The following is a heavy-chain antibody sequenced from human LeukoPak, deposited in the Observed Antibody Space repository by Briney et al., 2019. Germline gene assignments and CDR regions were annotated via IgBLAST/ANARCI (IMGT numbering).Heavy chain of an antibody. J-gene: IGHJ4*02. Sequence: SSETLSLTCAVYGGSFSGYYWSWIRQPPGKGLEWIGEINHSGSTNYNPSLKSRVTISVDTSKNQFSLKLSSVTAADTAVYYCARDPPSYYYDSSGYYSFDYWGQGTLVTVSS. D-gene: IGHD3-22*01. CDR2: INHSGST. V-gene: IGHV4-34*01. CDR3: ARDPPSYYYDSSGYYSFDY. CDR1: GGSFSGYY.